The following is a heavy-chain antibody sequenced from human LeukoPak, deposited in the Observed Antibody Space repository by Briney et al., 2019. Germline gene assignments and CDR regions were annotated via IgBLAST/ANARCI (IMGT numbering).Heavy chain of an antibody. Sequence: GGSLRLSCAASGFTFSSYEMNWVRQAPGKELEWVSYISSSGSTIYYADSVEGRFTISRDNAKNSLYLQMNSLRAEDTAVYYCARDALWFGSPGWFDPWGQGTLVTVSS. CDR1: GFTFSSYE. D-gene: IGHD3-10*01. J-gene: IGHJ5*02. V-gene: IGHV3-48*03. CDR2: ISSSGSTI. CDR3: ARDALWFGSPGWFDP.